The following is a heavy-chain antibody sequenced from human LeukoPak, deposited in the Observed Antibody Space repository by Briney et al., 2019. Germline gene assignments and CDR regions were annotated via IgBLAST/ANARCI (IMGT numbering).Heavy chain of an antibody. CDR2: ITGSGGNT. V-gene: IGHV3-23*01. J-gene: IGHJ4*02. Sequence: GGSLRLSCAASGFTISNYAMSWVRQAPGKGLEWVSAITGSGGNTYYADSVKGRFTISRDNSKNTVFLQMNSLRHEDTAIYYCVIWGDYDVLTGYYVSDYWGQGTLVTVSS. CDR3: VIWGDYDVLTGYYVSDY. CDR1: GFTISNYA. D-gene: IGHD3-9*01.